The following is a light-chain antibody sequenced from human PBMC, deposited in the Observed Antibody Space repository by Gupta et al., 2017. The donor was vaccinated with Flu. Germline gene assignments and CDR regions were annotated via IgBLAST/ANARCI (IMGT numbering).Light chain of an antibody. CDR1: SSNIGAGYD. J-gene: IGLJ1*01. CDR2: RNN. V-gene: IGLV1-40*01. Sequence: QSVLTQPPSVSGAPGQRVTISSTGSSSNIGAGYDVHWYQQLPGTAPKLLIFRNNNRPSGVPDRFSGSKSDTSASLAITGLQAEDEADYYCQSYDSSLSAYVFGAGTKVTVL. CDR3: QSYDSSLSAYV.